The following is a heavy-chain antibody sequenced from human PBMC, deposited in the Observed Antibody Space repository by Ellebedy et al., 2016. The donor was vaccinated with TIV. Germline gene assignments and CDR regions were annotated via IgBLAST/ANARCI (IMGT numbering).Heavy chain of an antibody. D-gene: IGHD3-9*01. Sequence: MPSETLSLTCSVSGGSINNSSYYWGWIRQSPGRGLEWFGSLYYTGSTFYNPSLKSRVTMLLDTSKNTFSLKLSSVTAADTAVYYCARVGFNLLTATYKVFDLWGQGTLVTVTS. V-gene: IGHV4-39*07. CDR2: LYYTGST. CDR3: ARVGFNLLTATYKVFDL. CDR1: GGSINNSSYY. J-gene: IGHJ4*02.